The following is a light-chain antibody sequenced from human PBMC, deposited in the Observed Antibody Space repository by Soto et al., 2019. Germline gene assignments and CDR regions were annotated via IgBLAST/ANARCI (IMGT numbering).Light chain of an antibody. CDR1: GNDVGGHNY. V-gene: IGLV2-14*03. CDR2: DVS. Sequence: SVLTQPASVSGSPGQSITISCTGTGNDVGGHNYVSWYQQHPGKAPKLMIYDVSHRPSGVSDRFSGSKSGNTASLTISGLQTEDEAEYFCGSYSSSNTPNVFGTGTKVTVL. J-gene: IGLJ1*01. CDR3: GSYSSSNTPNV.